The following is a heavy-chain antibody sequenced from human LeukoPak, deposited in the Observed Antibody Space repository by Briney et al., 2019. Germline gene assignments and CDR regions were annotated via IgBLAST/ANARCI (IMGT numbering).Heavy chain of an antibody. CDR2: IKQDGSEK. D-gene: IGHD6-13*01. CDR1: GFTFSGSW. CDR3: ARDPRRHSGRSGDYFDY. V-gene: IGHV3-7*01. J-gene: IGHJ4*02. Sequence: PGGSLRLSCTASGFTFSGSWMTWVRQAPGKGLELVATIKQDGSEKYYVDSVKGRFTISRDNAKNSLYLQMNSLRAEDTAVYYCARDPRRHSGRSGDYFDYWGQGTLVTVSS.